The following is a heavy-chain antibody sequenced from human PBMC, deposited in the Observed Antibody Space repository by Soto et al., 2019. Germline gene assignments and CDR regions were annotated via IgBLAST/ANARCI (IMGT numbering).Heavy chain of an antibody. D-gene: IGHD6-6*01. CDR2: ISSSSSYI. J-gene: IGHJ6*02. V-gene: IGHV3-21*01. CDR1: GFTFSSYS. Sequence: PGGSLRLSCAASGFTFSSYSMNWVRQAPGKGLEWVSSISSSSSYIYYADSVKGRFTISRDNSKYTLYLQMNSLSAEDTAVYYCAKTYSSSPFYHYYGMDVWGQGTTVTVSS. CDR3: AKTYSSSPFYHYYGMDV.